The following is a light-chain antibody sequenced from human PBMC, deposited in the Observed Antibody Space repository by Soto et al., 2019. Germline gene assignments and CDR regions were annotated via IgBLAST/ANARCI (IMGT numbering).Light chain of an antibody. J-gene: IGLJ3*02. CDR3: LLLYRDGRV. CDR2: DTS. CDR1: TGAVTSGHY. V-gene: IGLV7-46*01. Sequence: QTVVTQEPSLTVSPGGTVTLTCGSSTGAVTSGHYPYWFQQKPGQAPRTLIYDTSNKLSSTPDRFSGSLLGGKAALTLSGAQPEDEAEYFCLLLYRDGRVFGGGTKLTVL.